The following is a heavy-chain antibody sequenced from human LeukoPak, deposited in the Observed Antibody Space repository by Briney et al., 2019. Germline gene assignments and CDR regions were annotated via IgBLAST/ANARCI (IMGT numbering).Heavy chain of an antibody. CDR1: GFTFSDYY. CDR3: ARDPGSYHSSGWYDY. J-gene: IGHJ4*02. Sequence: GGSLRLSCAASGFTFSDYYMSWIRQAPGKGLESVSYISSSGSTIYYADSVKGRFTISRDNAKNSVYLQMNSLRAEDTAVYYCARDPGSYHSSGWYDYWGQGTLVTVSS. CDR2: ISSSGSTI. V-gene: IGHV3-11*01. D-gene: IGHD6-19*01.